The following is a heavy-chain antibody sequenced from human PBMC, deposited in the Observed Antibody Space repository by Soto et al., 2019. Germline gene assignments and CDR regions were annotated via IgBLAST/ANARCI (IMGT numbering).Heavy chain of an antibody. V-gene: IGHV3-11*01. J-gene: IGHJ5*02. CDR3: ARNFLDFWSGVGFDP. CDR2: ISGSGKTV. Sequence: GGSLRLSCVVSGFTFSDYYMAWIRQAPGKGLEWVSYISGSGKTVYYADSVEGRFTISRDNTKNSLFLQMNSLRAGDTAIYYCARNFLDFWSGVGFDPWGQGTLVTVSS. D-gene: IGHD3-3*01. CDR1: GFTFSDYY.